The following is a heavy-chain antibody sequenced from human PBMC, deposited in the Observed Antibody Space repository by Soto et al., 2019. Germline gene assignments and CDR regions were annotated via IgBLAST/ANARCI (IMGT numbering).Heavy chain of an antibody. J-gene: IGHJ4*02. Sequence: QLQLQESGPGLVKPSETLSLTCSVSGDSINSDKYYWCWIRQPPGKGLEWIGSIYFRGNTYYNPSLRTRVTISLDKSKSQFSLKLNSVTAADSAVYFCARLEGLATISYYFDFWGQGALVTVSS. D-gene: IGHD3-9*01. CDR3: ARLEGLATISYYFDF. V-gene: IGHV4-39*01. CDR1: GDSINSDKYY. CDR2: IYFRGNT.